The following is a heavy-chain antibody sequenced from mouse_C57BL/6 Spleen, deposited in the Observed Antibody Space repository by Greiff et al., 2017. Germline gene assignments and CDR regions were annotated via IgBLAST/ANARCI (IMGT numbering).Heavy chain of an antibody. D-gene: IGHD2-5*01. J-gene: IGHJ4*01. V-gene: IGHV5-6*01. CDR3: ARQNYSNSYYAMDY. Sequence: EVKLVESGGDLVKPGGSLKLSCAASGFTFSSYGMSWVRQTPDKRLEWVATISSGGSYTYYPDSVKGRFTISRDNAKNTLYLQMSSLKSEDTAMYYCARQNYSNSYYAMDYWGQGTSVTVSS. CDR2: ISSGGSYT. CDR1: GFTFSSYG.